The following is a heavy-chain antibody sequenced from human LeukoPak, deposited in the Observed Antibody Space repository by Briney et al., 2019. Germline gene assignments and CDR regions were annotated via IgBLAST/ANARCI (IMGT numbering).Heavy chain of an antibody. CDR1: GFTFSGSA. J-gene: IGHJ4*02. CDR2: IRSKANSYAT. V-gene: IGHV3-73*01. CDR3: TRHFSSGAY. D-gene: IGHD2-15*01. Sequence: GGSLRLSCAASGFTFSGSAMHWVRQASGKGLEWVGRIRSKANSYATAYAASVKGRFTISRDDSKNTAYLQMNSLKTEDTAVYYCTRHFSSGAYWGQGTLSPSPQ.